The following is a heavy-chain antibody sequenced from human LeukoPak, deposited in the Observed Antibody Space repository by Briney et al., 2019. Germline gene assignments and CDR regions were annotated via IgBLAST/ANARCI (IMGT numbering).Heavy chain of an antibody. CDR3: ARGNGLSSGWYEFDF. J-gene: IGHJ4*02. V-gene: IGHV3-30*09. Sequence: HPGGSLRLSCAASGFTFSSYAIHWVRQAPGEGLEWVSLISFDGSNKYYADSVKGRFAISRDNSKNTLYLQMNSLRPEDTAVYYCARGNGLSSGWYEFDFWGQGALVAVSS. D-gene: IGHD6-19*01. CDR2: ISFDGSNK. CDR1: GFTFSSYA.